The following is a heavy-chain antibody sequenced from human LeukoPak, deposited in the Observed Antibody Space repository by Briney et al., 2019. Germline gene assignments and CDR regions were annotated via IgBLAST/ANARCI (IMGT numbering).Heavy chain of an antibody. J-gene: IGHJ4*02. V-gene: IGHV3-30-3*01. CDR1: GFTFSSYA. D-gene: IGHD3-10*01. CDR3: AREDYYGSGSYH. Sequence: GGSLRLSCAASGFTFSSYAMHWVRQAPGKGLEWVAVISYDGSNKYYADSVKGRFTISRDNSKNTLYLQMNSLRAEDTAVYYCAREDYYGSGSYHWGQGTLVTVSS. CDR2: ISYDGSNK.